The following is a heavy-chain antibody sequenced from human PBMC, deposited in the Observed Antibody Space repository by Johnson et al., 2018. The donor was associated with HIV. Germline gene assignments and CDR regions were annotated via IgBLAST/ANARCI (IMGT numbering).Heavy chain of an antibody. CDR3: ARERGEGGSYYSFRRDAFDI. J-gene: IGHJ3*02. D-gene: IGHD1-26*01. Sequence: QMQLVESGGGLVKPGGSLRLSCAASGFTFSDYYMSWIRQAPGKGLEWVSYISSSGSTIYYADSVKGRFTISRHNAKNSLYLQMNSLRAEDTAVYYCARERGEGGSYYSFRRDAFDIWGQGTMVTVSS. V-gene: IGHV3-11*04. CDR1: GFTFSDYY. CDR2: ISSSGSTI.